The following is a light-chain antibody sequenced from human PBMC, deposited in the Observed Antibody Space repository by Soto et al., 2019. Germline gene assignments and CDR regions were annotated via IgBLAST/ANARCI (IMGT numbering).Light chain of an antibody. CDR3: QVWDSDNNPFYV. CDR1: NIESKS. V-gene: IGLV3-21*02. Sequence: SYELTQPPSVSVAPGQTARISCVGNNIESKSVNWYQQKPGQAPVLVVYDDSDRPSGIPERFSGSNSGNTATLIISTAEAGDEADYYCQVWDSDNNPFYVFGAGTKV. J-gene: IGLJ1*01. CDR2: DDS.